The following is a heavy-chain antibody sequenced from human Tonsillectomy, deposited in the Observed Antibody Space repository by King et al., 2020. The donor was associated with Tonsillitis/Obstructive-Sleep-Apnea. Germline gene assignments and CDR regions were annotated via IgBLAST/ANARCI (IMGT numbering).Heavy chain of an antibody. CDR3: VRHWSRSALNESWFHP. J-gene: IGHJ5*02. D-gene: IGHD6-6*01. Sequence: VQLVESGAEVKKPGESLKISCKASGYSFSSYWIGWVRQMPGKGLEWTGFIYPGYSDTRYSPSFQGQGTISADNAISTAYLKWSSLKASDTAMYYCVRHWSRSALNESWFHPGGQGTLVTVPS. CDR2: IYPGYSDT. CDR1: GYSFSSYW. V-gene: IGHV5-51*01.